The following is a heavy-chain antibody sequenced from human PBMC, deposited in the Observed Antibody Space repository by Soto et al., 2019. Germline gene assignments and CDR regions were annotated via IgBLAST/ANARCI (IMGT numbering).Heavy chain of an antibody. CDR1: GYTFTSYG. Sequence: ASVKVSCKASGYTFTSYGISWVRQAPGQGLEWMGWISAYNGNTNYAQKLQGRVTMTTDTSTSTAYMELRSLRSDDTAVYYCARIPGIAAAGTSVGWFDPWGQGTLVTVSS. CDR3: ARIPGIAAAGTSVGWFDP. V-gene: IGHV1-18*01. D-gene: IGHD6-13*01. J-gene: IGHJ5*02. CDR2: ISAYNGNT.